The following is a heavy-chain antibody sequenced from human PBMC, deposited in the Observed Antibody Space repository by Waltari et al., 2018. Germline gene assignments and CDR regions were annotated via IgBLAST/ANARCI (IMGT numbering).Heavy chain of an antibody. Sequence: QLQLQESGPGLVKPSETLSLTCTVSGGSISSSSYYWGWIRQPPGKGLEWIGSIYYRGITYYNPSLKSRVTISVDTSKNQFSLKLSSVTAADTAVYYCARQGYSYGSGWQFDYWGQGTLVTVSS. CDR3: ARQGYSYGSGWQFDY. CDR2: IYYRGIT. D-gene: IGHD5-18*01. CDR1: GGSISSSSYY. J-gene: IGHJ4*02. V-gene: IGHV4-39*07.